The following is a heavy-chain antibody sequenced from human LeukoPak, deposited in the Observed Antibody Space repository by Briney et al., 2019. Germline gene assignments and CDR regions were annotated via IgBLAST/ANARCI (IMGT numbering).Heavy chain of an antibody. V-gene: IGHV3-7*01. CDR3: AKSSDGYHYGLHV. CDR1: GFTFSTYW. D-gene: IGHD5-24*01. Sequence: GGSLRLSCAASGFTFSTYWMSWVRQAPGKGPEWVANIKEDSSDKKYVDSVKGRFTISRDNAKNSLYLQMNSLRVEDTAVYYCAKSSDGYHYGLHVWGQGTTVTVSS. CDR2: IKEDSSDK. J-gene: IGHJ6*02.